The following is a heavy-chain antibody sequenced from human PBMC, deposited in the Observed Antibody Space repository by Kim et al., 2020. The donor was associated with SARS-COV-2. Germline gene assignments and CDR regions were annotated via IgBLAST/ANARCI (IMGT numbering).Heavy chain of an antibody. CDR2: IIPILGIA. CDR3: ARAIMITFGGVIAPTDAFDP. CDR1: GGTFSSYA. Sequence: SVKVSCKASGGTFSSYAISWVRQAPGQGLEWMGRIIPILGIANYAQKFQGRVTITADKSTSTAYMELSSLRSEDTAVYYCARAIMITFGGVIAPTDAFDPWGQGTLVTVSS. D-gene: IGHD3-16*02. V-gene: IGHV1-69*04. J-gene: IGHJ5*02.